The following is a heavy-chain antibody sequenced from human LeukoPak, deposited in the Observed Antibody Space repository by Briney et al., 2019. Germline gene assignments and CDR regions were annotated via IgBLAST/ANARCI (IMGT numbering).Heavy chain of an antibody. D-gene: IGHD5-18*01. CDR2: ISYDGSSK. Sequence: GGSLRLSCAASGFTFSSYAMSWVRQAPGKGLEWVAVISYDGSSKYYADSVKGRFTISRDNSKNTLYLQMNSLRAEDTAVYYCARARSSYGYGDAFDIWGQGTMVTVSS. V-gene: IGHV3-30*04. CDR1: GFTFSSYA. J-gene: IGHJ3*02. CDR3: ARARSSYGYGDAFDI.